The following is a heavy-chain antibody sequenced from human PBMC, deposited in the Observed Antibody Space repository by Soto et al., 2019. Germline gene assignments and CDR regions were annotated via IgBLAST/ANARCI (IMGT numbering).Heavy chain of an antibody. D-gene: IGHD2-15*01. CDR3: ARGAGYCSGGSCYSDAFDI. V-gene: IGHV3-33*01. J-gene: IGHJ3*02. Sequence: QVQLVESGGGVVQPGRSLRLSCAASGFTFSSYGMHWVRQAPGKGLEWVAVIGYDGSNKYYADSVKGRFTISRDKSKNTLYLQMNSLRAEDTAVYYCARGAGYCSGGSCYSDAFDIWGQGTMVTFSS. CDR2: IGYDGSNK. CDR1: GFTFSSYG.